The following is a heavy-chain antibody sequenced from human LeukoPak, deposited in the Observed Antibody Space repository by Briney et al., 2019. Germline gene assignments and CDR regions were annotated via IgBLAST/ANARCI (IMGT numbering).Heavy chain of an antibody. V-gene: IGHV3-30*02. CDR3: AKAKGLTMVRGVNAFDI. J-gene: IGHJ3*02. Sequence: GGSLRLSCAASGFTFSSYGMHWVRQAPGKGPEWVAFIRYDGSNKYYADSVKGRFTISRDNSKNTLYLQMNSLRAEDTAVYYCAKAKGLTMVRGVNAFDIWGQGTMVTVSS. CDR1: GFTFSSYG. D-gene: IGHD3-10*01. CDR2: IRYDGSNK.